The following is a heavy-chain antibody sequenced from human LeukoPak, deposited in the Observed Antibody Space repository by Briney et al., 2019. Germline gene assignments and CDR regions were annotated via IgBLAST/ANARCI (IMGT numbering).Heavy chain of an antibody. D-gene: IGHD1-26*01. Sequence: GESLKISCKGSGYSFSSYWIGWVRQMPGKGLEWMGIIDPGDSDTRYSPSFQGQVTISADTSISTAYLQWSSLKASDTAMYYCARRYSGSYSAFDIWGQGTMVTVSS. CDR2: IDPGDSDT. CDR1: GYSFSSYW. J-gene: IGHJ3*02. CDR3: ARRYSGSYSAFDI. V-gene: IGHV5-51*01.